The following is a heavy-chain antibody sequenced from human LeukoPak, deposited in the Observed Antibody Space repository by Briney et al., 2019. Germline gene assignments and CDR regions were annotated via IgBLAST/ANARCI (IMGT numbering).Heavy chain of an antibody. Sequence: ASVKVSCKASGYTFTGYDINWVRQATGQGLEWMGWMNPNSGNTGYAQKFHGRVTMTRNTSISTAYMELSSLRSEDTAVYYCARGPAIPYYYYYMDVWGKGTTVTVSS. CDR2: MNPNSGNT. D-gene: IGHD2-2*02. CDR3: ARGPAIPYYYYYMDV. J-gene: IGHJ6*03. CDR1: GYTFTGYD. V-gene: IGHV1-8*01.